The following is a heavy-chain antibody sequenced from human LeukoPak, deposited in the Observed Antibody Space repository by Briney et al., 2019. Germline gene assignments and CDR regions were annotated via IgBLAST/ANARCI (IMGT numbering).Heavy chain of an antibody. J-gene: IGHJ6*02. CDR3: ASKGNDFWSGYSPLVV. V-gene: IGHV4-61*01. D-gene: IGHD3-3*01. Sequence: SETLSLTCTVSGVSVSSGSYYWSWIRQPPGKGLEWIGYIYYSGSTNYNPSLKSRVTISVDTSKNQFSLKLSSVTAADTAVCYCASKGNDFWSGYSPLVVWGQGTTVTVSS. CDR2: IYYSGST. CDR1: GVSVSSGSYY.